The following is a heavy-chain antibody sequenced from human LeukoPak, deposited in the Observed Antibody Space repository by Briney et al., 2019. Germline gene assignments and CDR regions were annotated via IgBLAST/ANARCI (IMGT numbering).Heavy chain of an antibody. CDR1: GFTFSSYSMN. CDR3: ARRLSSSHDY. CDR2: IYYSGST. V-gene: IGHV4-39*01. J-gene: IGHJ4*02. D-gene: IGHD6-13*01. Sequence: PGGSLRLSCAASGFTFSSYSMNWVRQPPGKGLEWIGSIYYSGSTYYNPSLKSRVTISVDTSKNQFSLKLSSVTAADTAVYYCARRLSSSHDYWGQGTLVTVSS.